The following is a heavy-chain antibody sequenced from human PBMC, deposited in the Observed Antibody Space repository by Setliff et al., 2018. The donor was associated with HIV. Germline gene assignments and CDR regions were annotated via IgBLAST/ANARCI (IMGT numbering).Heavy chain of an antibody. J-gene: IGHJ5*01. D-gene: IGHD1-26*01. CDR1: GGSFNAYY. CDR2: IYYSGNT. Sequence: SETLSLTCDISGGSFNAYYWSWIRQHPGKGLEWIGYIYYSGNTYYSPSLKSRVTVSVDPSKNQFSLKLSSVTAADTAVYYCARTTYSGSYFNDSWGQGTLVTVSS. V-gene: IGHV4-59*04. CDR3: ARTTYSGSYFNDS.